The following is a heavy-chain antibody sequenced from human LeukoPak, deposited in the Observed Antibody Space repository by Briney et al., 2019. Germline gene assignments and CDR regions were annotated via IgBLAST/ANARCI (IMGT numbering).Heavy chain of an antibody. CDR3: ARERDSSGFDY. J-gene: IGHJ4*02. V-gene: IGHV4-59*01. D-gene: IGHD6-19*01. CDR1: GGSISSYY. CDR2: IYYSGST. Sequence: PSETLSLTCTVSGGSISSYYWSWIRQPPGKGLEWIGYIYYSGSTNYNPSLKSRVTISVDTSKNQFSLKLSSVTAADTAVYYCARERDSSGFDYWGQGPLVTVSS.